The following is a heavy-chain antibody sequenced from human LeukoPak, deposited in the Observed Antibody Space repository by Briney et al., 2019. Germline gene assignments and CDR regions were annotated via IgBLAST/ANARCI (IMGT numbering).Heavy chain of an antibody. CDR2: ISYDGSNK. D-gene: IGHD3-16*02. Sequence: GGSLRLSCAASGFTFSSYAMHWVRQAPGKGLEWVAVISYDGSNKYYADSVKGRFTISRDNSKNTLYLQTNSLGAEDTAVYYCARGFSPDYVWGSYRYTYAFDIWGQGTMVTVSS. V-gene: IGHV3-30-3*01. J-gene: IGHJ3*02. CDR3: ARGFSPDYVWGSYRYTYAFDI. CDR1: GFTFSSYA.